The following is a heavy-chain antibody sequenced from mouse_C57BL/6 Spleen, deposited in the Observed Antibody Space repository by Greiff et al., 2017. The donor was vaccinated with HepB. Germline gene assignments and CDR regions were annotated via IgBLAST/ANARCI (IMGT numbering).Heavy chain of an antibody. CDR2: IYPRSGNT. J-gene: IGHJ3*01. Sequence: VQLQQSGAELARPGASVKLSCKASGYTFTSYGISWVKQRTGQGLEWIGEIYPRSGNTYYNEKFKGKATLTADKSSSTAYMELRSLTSEDSAVYFCARHWDKGAWFAYWGQGTLVTVSA. CDR3: ARHWDKGAWFAY. V-gene: IGHV1-81*01. D-gene: IGHD4-1*01. CDR1: GYTFTSYG.